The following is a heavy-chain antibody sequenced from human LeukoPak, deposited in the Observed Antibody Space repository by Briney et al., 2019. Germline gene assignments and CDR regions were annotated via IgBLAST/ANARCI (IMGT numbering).Heavy chain of an antibody. V-gene: IGHV1-2*02. Sequence: ASVKVSCKASGYTFTGYFMHWVRQAPGQGLEWIGWINPNSGGTNYAQKFQGRVTMTRDASISTAYMELSRLRSDDTAVYYCARGGLLWFGELPFYFDYWGQGTLVTVSS. J-gene: IGHJ4*02. CDR1: GYTFTGYF. CDR2: INPNSGGT. D-gene: IGHD3-10*01. CDR3: ARGGLLWFGELPFYFDY.